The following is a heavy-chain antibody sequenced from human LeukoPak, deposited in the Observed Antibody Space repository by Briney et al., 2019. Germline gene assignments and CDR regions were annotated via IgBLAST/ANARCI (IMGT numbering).Heavy chain of an antibody. J-gene: IGHJ4*02. CDR2: INPGGSST. CDR1: GFTFSNYW. D-gene: IGHD4-23*01. Sequence: PGGSLRLSCAASGFTFSNYWMHWVRQVPGKGLVWVSRINPGGSSTTYADSVRGRFTISRDNAKNTLYLQMDSLRAEDTGVYYCARSNQAGGYWGQGTLVTVSS. V-gene: IGHV3-74*01. CDR3: ARSNQAGGY.